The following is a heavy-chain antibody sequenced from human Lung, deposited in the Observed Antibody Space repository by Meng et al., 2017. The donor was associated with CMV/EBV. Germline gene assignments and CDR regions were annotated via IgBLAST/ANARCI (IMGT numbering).Heavy chain of an antibody. V-gene: IGHV4-59*01. CDR2: VSDSGSA. Sequence: SETLSLXXTISRASISSFYWSWIRQPPGKGLQWIGYVSDSGSAKYNPSLESRGTISRDRSRNQFYLNLNSVTAADTAMYFCARGTGTTQHYCDYWGQGMLVTVSS. J-gene: IGHJ4*02. D-gene: IGHD1-1*01. CDR3: ARGTGTTQHYCDY. CDR1: RASISSFY.